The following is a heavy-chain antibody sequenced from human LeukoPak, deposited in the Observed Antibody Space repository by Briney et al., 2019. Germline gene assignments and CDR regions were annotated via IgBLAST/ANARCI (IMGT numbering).Heavy chain of an antibody. CDR1: GFTFSSYD. CDR3: ARVGYDGY. V-gene: IGHV3-48*03. Sequence: GGSLRLSCAASGFTFSSYDMNWVRQAPGKGLEWLSHINSSSTTINYADSVKGRFTVSKDNAKNSLYLQMNSLRAEDTAVYYCARVGYDGYWGQGTLVTVS. J-gene: IGHJ4*02. D-gene: IGHD3-22*01. CDR2: INSSSTTI.